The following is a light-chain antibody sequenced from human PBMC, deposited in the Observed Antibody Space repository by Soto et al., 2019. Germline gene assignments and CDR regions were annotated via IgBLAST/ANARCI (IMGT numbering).Light chain of an antibody. CDR1: QYISTY. V-gene: IGKV1-8*01. CDR2: AAS. CDR3: QQYFRLRT. Sequence: AIRMTQSPSSLSASTGDSVTITCRASQYISTYLAWYQQKPGEAPNLLIYAASTLQSGVPSRFSGSGSGTDFTLTISDLHSEDFGTYYCQQYFRLRTFGSGTKVEVK. J-gene: IGKJ1*01.